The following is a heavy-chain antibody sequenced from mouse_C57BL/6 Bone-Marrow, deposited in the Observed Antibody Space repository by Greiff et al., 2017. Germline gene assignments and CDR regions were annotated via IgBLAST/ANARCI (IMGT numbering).Heavy chain of an antibody. CDR2: INPSTGGT. CDR1: GYSFTGYY. J-gene: IGHJ3*01. CDR3: ANYYGSSYGWFAY. Sequence: EVQLKESGPELVKPGASVKISCKASGYSFTGYYMNWVKQSPEKSLEWIGEINPSTGGTTYNQKFKAKATLTVDKSSSTAYMQLKSLTSEDSAVYYCANYYGSSYGWFAYWGQGTLVTVSA. V-gene: IGHV1-42*01. D-gene: IGHD1-1*01.